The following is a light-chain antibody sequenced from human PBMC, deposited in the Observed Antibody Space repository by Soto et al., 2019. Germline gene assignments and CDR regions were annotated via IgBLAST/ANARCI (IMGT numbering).Light chain of an antibody. CDR2: DAS. CDR3: QQRSNWPVT. Sequence: EIVLTQSPATLSLSPGERATLSCRASQSVTTYFAWYQQKPGQAPRLLIYDASNRATGIPARFSGSGSGTDFTLTISSLEPEDFAVYYCQQRSNWPVTFGRGTRVDIK. J-gene: IGKJ1*01. V-gene: IGKV3-11*01. CDR1: QSVTTY.